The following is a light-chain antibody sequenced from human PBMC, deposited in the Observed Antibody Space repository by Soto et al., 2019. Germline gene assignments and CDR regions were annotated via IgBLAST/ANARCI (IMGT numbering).Light chain of an antibody. CDR1: QNVNNN. Sequence: VVVTQSPATLSVSPGEGATLSCRASQNVNNNLAWYQQKPGQAPRLRIYGASTRATGIPARFSGSGSGTEFTLTISSLQSEDFAVYYCQQYNNWLTFGGGTKVEIK. V-gene: IGKV3-15*01. CDR3: QQYNNWLT. J-gene: IGKJ4*01. CDR2: GAS.